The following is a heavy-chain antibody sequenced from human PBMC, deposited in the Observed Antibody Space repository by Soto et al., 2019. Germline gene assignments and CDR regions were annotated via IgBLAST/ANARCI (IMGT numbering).Heavy chain of an antibody. V-gene: IGHV4-59*01. CDR1: CGSISSYY. J-gene: IGHJ5*02. Sequence: SETLSLTCTVTCGSISSYYWSWIRQPPGKGLEWIGYIYYSGSTNYNPSLKSRVTISVDTSKNQFSLKLSSVTAADTAVYYCSRVEVTAYTWFDPCGKENLVTVS. CDR3: SRVEVTAYTWFDP. CDR2: IYYSGST. D-gene: IGHD4-4*01.